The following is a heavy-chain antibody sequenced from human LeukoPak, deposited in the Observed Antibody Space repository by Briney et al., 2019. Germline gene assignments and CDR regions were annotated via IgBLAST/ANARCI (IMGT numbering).Heavy chain of an antibody. V-gene: IGHV1-8*01. D-gene: IGHD3-10*01. J-gene: IGHJ4*02. CDR2: MNTNSGNT. CDR3: ARGIIASPFDY. CDR1: GYTFTSYG. Sequence: ASVTVSCKASGYTFTSYGINWVRQATGQGLEWMGWMNTNSGNTGYAQKVQGRVTMTRNTYISTAYMELSSLRSEDTAVYYCARGIIASPFDYWGQGTLVTVSS.